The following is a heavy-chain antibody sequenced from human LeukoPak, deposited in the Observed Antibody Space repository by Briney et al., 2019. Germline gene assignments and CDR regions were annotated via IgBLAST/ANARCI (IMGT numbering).Heavy chain of an antibody. CDR3: AREKGKGLDI. V-gene: IGHV1-69*06. J-gene: IGHJ3*02. Sequence: ASVKVSCKASGCTFSSYAISWVRQAPGQGLEWMGGITPIFGTAKYAQKFQGRVTITADKSTSTAYMELSSLRSEDTAVYYCAREKGKGLDIWGQGTMVTVSS. D-gene: IGHD3-10*01. CDR2: ITPIFGTA. CDR1: GCTFSSYA.